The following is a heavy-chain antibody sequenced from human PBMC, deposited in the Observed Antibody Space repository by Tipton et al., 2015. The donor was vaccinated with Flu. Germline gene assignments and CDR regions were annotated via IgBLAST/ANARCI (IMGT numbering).Heavy chain of an antibody. CDR1: GGSFSGYY. Sequence: TLSLTCAVYGGSFSGYYWSWTRQPPGKGLEWIGEINHSGSTNYNPSLKSRVTISVDTSKNQFSLKLSSVTAADTAVYYCARAPSGGSSIAARPNWFDPWGQGTLVTVSS. V-gene: IGHV4-34*01. J-gene: IGHJ5*02. CDR2: INHSGST. CDR3: ARAPSGGSSIAARPNWFDP. D-gene: IGHD6-6*01.